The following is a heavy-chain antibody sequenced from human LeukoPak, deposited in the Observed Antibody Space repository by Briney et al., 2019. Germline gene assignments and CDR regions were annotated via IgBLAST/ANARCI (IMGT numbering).Heavy chain of an antibody. V-gene: IGHV4-59*01. CDR2: IRYSGRT. CDR1: DGSINNDF. D-gene: IGHD6-19*01. Sequence: SETLSLTCTASDGSINNDFWTWIRQPSGKGLEWIGYIRYSGRTSYNPSLKSRVSISIDTSKNLFSLKLRSVTTADTAIYYCARIPDVSGWPFDYWGQGTLVTVSS. J-gene: IGHJ4*02. CDR3: ARIPDVSGWPFDY.